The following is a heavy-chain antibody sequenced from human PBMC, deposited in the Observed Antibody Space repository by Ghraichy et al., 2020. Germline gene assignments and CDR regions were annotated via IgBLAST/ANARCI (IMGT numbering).Heavy chain of an antibody. CDR1: RFIFSNYG. Sequence: GESLNISCAASRFIFSNYGIHWVRQAPGKGLEWVAVVSYDGNDQYYADSVKGRFTVSRDNSKNTVSLQMGSLGPEDTAVYYCAKDAKDCSTANCSPNHLYNWFDSWGQGTSVTVSS. D-gene: IGHD2-2*01. J-gene: IGHJ5*01. CDR2: VSYDGNDQ. V-gene: IGHV3-30*18. CDR3: AKDAKDCSTANCSPNHLYNWFDS.